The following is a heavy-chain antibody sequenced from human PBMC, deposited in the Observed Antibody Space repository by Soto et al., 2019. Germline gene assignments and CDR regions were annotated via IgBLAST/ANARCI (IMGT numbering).Heavy chain of an antibody. V-gene: IGHV3-74*01. CDR2: INSDGSST. D-gene: IGHD3-3*01. CDR1: GFTFSSYW. J-gene: IGHJ6*02. CDR3: ARTDDFWSGYWASYGMDV. Sequence: GGSLRLSCAASGFTFSSYWMHWVRQAPGKGLVWVSRINSDGSSTSYADSVKGRFTISRDNAKNTLYLQMNSLRAEDTAVYYCARTDDFWSGYWASYGMDVWGQGTTVTVSS.